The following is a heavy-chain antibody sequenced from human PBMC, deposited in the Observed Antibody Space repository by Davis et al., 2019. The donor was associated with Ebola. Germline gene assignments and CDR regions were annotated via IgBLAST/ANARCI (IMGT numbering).Heavy chain of an antibody. CDR3: ARLRPGDYYDSSGYYYFDY. CDR1: GGSTSSYY. V-gene: IGHV4-59*08. J-gene: IGHJ4*02. Sequence: PSETLSLTCTVSGGSTSSYYWSWMRQPPGKGLEWIGYTYYSGSTNYNPSLKSRLTMSVDTSKNQFSLKLSSVTAADTAVYYCARLRPGDYYDSSGYYYFDYWGQGTLVTVSS. D-gene: IGHD3-22*01. CDR2: TYYSGST.